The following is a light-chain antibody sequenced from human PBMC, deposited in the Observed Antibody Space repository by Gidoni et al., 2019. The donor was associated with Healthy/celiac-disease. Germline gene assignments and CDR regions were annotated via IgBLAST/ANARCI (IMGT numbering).Light chain of an antibody. CDR3: QQRSNWPPA. CDR2: DAS. V-gene: IGKV3-11*01. CDR1: QHVSSY. Sequence: ELVLTQSPATLSLSPGERATLSCRASQHVSSYLAWYQQKPGQAPRLLIYDASNRATGIPARFSGSASGTDFTLTLSSLGPEDFAVYYCQQRSNWPPAFGQGTRLEIK. J-gene: IGKJ5*01.